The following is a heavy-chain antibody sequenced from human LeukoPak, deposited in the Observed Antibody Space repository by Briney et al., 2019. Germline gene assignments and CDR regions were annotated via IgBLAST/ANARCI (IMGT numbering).Heavy chain of an antibody. D-gene: IGHD5-18*01. CDR2: IYNSGST. J-gene: IGHJ4*02. CDR1: GGSISSYY. V-gene: IGHV4-59*01. Sequence: SETLSLTCTVSGGSISSYYWSWVRQPPGKGLEWIGYIYNSGSTKYNPSLKSRVTVSVDTSKNQFSLKLSSVTAADTPVYYCARARPDTAMAVDYWGQGTLVTVSS. CDR3: ARARPDTAMAVDY.